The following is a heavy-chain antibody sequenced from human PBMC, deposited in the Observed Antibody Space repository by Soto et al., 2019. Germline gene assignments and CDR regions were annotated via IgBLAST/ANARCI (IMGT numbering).Heavy chain of an antibody. CDR1: RFTCSDYY. CDR3: AKEGEHSSGWANFDY. CDR2: ISGSGGST. D-gene: IGHD6-19*01. J-gene: IGHJ4*02. V-gene: IGHV3-23*01. Sequence: GGSLRLSCAASRFTCSDYYMTWVRQAPGKGLEWVSAISGSGGSTYYADSVKGRFTISRDNSKNTLYLQMNSLRAEDTAVYYCAKEGEHSSGWANFDYWGQGTLVTVSS.